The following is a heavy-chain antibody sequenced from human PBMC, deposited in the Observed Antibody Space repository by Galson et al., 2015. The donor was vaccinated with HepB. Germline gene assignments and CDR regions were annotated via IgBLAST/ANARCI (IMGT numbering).Heavy chain of an antibody. Sequence: SLRLSCAASGFTFSDFAMSWVRQAPGKGLEWVSATSAFGRTYYADSVKGRFTISRDNSKNTMYLQMNSLRDEDTAVYYCPREGGYCSSTNCYRGYFDSWGQGTLVTVSS. CDR3: PREGGYCSSTNCYRGYFDS. J-gene: IGHJ4*02. V-gene: IGHV3-23*01. D-gene: IGHD2-2*01. CDR1: GFTFSDFA. CDR2: TSAFGRT.